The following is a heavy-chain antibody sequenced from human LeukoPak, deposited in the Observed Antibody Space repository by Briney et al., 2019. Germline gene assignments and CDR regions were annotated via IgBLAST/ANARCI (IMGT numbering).Heavy chain of an antibody. CDR1: GGTFSSYA. CDR3: ARAGGAVAGNYYYYMDV. Sequence: SVKVSCKASGGTFSSYAISWVRQAPGQGLEWMGGIIPIFGTANYAQKFQGRVTITTDGSTSTAYMELSSLRSEDTAVYYCARAGGAVAGNYYYYMDVWGKGTTVTVSS. D-gene: IGHD6-19*01. V-gene: IGHV1-69*05. CDR2: IIPIFGTA. J-gene: IGHJ6*03.